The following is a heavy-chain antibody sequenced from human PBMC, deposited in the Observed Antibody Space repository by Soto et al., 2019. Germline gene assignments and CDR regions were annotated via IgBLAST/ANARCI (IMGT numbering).Heavy chain of an antibody. Sequence: PGGSLRLSCAASGFTFSSPDINWVRQAPGQGLEWVSGITGRGEKTFYSDSVKGRFTISRDNSKNMLYLQMNSLRAEDTAVYYCAKVNWYSGPQDDTWGQGTLVTVSS. V-gene: IGHV3-23*01. CDR3: AKVNWYSGPQDDT. CDR2: ITGRGEKT. J-gene: IGHJ4*02. CDR1: GFTFSSPD. D-gene: IGHD1-26*01.